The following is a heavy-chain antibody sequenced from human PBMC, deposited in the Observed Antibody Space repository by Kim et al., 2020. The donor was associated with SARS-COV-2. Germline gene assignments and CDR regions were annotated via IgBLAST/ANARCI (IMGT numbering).Heavy chain of an antibody. D-gene: IGHD3-10*01. V-gene: IGHV4-59*13. CDR1: GGSISSYY. CDR2: IYYSGST. CDR3: VTKNGRFGELIQ. Sequence: SETLSLTCTVSGGSISSYYWSWIRQPPGKGLEWIGYIYYSGSTNYNPSLKSRVTISVDTSKNQFSLKLSSVTAADTAVYYCVTKNGRFGELIQWGQGTLVTVST. J-gene: IGHJ4*02.